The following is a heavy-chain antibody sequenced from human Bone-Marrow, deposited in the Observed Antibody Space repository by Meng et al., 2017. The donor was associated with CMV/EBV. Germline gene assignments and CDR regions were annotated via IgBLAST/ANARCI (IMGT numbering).Heavy chain of an antibody. CDR2: IYHSGST. J-gene: IGHJ5*02. D-gene: IGHD1-7*01. V-gene: IGHV4-38-2*02. CDR1: GYSISSGYY. Sequence: SETLSLTCTVSGYSISSGYYWGWIRQPPGKGLEWIGSIYHSGSTYYNPSLKSRVTISVDTSKNQFSLKLSSVTAADTAVYYCARTGVRNYGNRWFDPWGQGTLVTVSS. CDR3: ARTGVRNYGNRWFDP.